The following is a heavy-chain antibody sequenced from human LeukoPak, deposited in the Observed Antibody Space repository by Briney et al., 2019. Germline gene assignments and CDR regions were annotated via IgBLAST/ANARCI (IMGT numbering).Heavy chain of an antibody. J-gene: IGHJ3*02. Sequence: SGGSLRLSCAASGFTFSSYGVSWVRQAPGKGLEWVSAISGSGGSTYYADSVKGRFTISRDNSKNTLYLQMNSLRAEDTAVYYCASRKNYYDSSGYSPDAFDIWGQGTMVTVSS. CDR3: ASRKNYYDSSGYSPDAFDI. D-gene: IGHD3-22*01. CDR2: ISGSGGST. V-gene: IGHV3-23*01. CDR1: GFTFSSYG.